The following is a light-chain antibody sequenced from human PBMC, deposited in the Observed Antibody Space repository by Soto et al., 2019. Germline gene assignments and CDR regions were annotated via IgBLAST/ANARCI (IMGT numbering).Light chain of an antibody. CDR3: MQGTQWPVT. V-gene: IGKV2-30*02. J-gene: IGKJ5*01. CDR2: KVS. CDR1: QSLVHSDGIAY. Sequence: EVVMTQSPLSLPVTLGQPASISSTSNQSLVHSDGIAYFSWFQQRPGRSPSRLIYKVSNRDSGVHARFSGSGPGSDFALTIRRVRAGWVVAYYCMQGTQWPVTFGQGRRLEI.